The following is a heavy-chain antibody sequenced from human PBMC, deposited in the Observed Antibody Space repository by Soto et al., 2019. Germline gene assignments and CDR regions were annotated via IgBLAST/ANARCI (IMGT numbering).Heavy chain of an antibody. D-gene: IGHD5-18*01. V-gene: IGHV4-4*02. J-gene: IGHJ6*02. CDR3: ACIFSGGYGYGFYYYGMDV. CDR1: GCSISSTNW. Sequence: PSETLSLTCVVSGCSISSTNWWTWVRQPPGKRLEWIGGIYYSGSPTYNPSLRSRVTISVDTSNNQFSLKLSSVTAADTAVYYCACIFSGGYGYGFYYYGMDVWGQGTTVTVSS. CDR2: IYYSGSP.